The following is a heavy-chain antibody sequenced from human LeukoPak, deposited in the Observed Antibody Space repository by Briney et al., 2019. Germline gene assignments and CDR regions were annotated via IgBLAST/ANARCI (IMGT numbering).Heavy chain of an antibody. CDR3: ARGERYCSSTSCYTALVWFDP. V-gene: IGHV4-30-2*01. J-gene: IGHJ5*02. D-gene: IGHD2-2*02. Sequence: SETLSLTCAVSGGSISSGGYSWSWIRQPPGKGLEWIGYIYHSGSTYYNPSLKSRVTISVDTSKNQFSLKLSSVTAADTAVYYCARGERYCSSTSCYTALVWFDPWGQGTLVTVSS. CDR2: IYHSGST. CDR1: GGSISSGGYS.